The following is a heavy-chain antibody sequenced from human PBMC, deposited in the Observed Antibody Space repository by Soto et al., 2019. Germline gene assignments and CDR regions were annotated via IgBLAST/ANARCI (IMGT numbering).Heavy chain of an antibody. CDR2: MYFNENT. Sequence: SETLSLTCSVSGGSVSSDRYYWSWIRQSPGKRLEWIGYMYFNENTNYNPSLKSRVTISGEAAKNQVSLKLSSVTAADTAVYYCESSGGGLLLDFWGQGILVTVSS. V-gene: IGHV4-61*01. CDR3: ESSGGGLLLDF. CDR1: GGSVSSDRYY. J-gene: IGHJ4*02. D-gene: IGHD3-10*01.